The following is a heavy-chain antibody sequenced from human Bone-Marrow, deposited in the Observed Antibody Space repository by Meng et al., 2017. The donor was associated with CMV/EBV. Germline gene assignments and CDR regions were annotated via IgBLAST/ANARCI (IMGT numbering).Heavy chain of an antibody. V-gene: IGHV1-2*02. J-gene: IGHJ3*02. Sequence: ASVKVSCKASGYTFAGHYLHWVRQAPGQGLEWMGWINPNSGGTNYAQKFQGRVTMTRDTSISTAYMELSRLRSDDTAVYYCARGTTVGLGIGAFDIWGQGTMVTVSS. D-gene: IGHD7-27*01. CDR2: INPNSGGT. CDR3: ARGTTVGLGIGAFDI. CDR1: GYTFAGHY.